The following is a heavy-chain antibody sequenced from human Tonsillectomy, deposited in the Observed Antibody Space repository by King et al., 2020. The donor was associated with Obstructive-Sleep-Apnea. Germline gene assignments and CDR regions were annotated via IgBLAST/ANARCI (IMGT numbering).Heavy chain of an antibody. Sequence: VQLVESGGGLVQPGGSLRLSCAASGFTFSSYWMSWVRQAPGKGLEWVANIKQDGSEKYYVDSVKGRFTISRENPKNPLYLQMNSLRAEETAVYYCARRRGGQNFDYWGQGTLVTVSS. J-gene: IGHJ4*02. CDR2: IKQDGSEK. V-gene: IGHV3-7*01. D-gene: IGHD3-10*01. CDR3: ARRRGGQNFDY. CDR1: GFTFSSYW.